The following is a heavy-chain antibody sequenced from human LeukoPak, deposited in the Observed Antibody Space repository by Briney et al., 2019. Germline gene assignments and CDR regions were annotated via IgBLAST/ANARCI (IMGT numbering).Heavy chain of an antibody. D-gene: IGHD3-22*01. Sequence: GESLKISCKGSGYSFTSYWIGWVRQMPGKGLEWMGIIYPGDSDTRYSPSFQGQVTISADKSISTAYLQWSSLKASDTAMHYCARHGSSGYYTEAFDIWGQGTMVTVSS. CDR1: GYSFTSYW. CDR2: IYPGDSDT. J-gene: IGHJ3*02. V-gene: IGHV5-51*01. CDR3: ARHGSSGYYTEAFDI.